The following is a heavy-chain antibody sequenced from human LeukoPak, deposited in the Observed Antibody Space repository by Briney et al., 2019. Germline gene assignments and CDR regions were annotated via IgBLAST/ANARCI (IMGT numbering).Heavy chain of an antibody. CDR1: GFTFSNAW. J-gene: IGHJ4*02. Sequence: GGSLRLSCAASGFTFSNAWMSWVRQAPGKGLEWVGRIKSKTDGGTTDYAAPVKGRFTISRDDSKNTLYLQMNSLKTEDTAVYYCTTGPPVYGGNSAEPFDYWGQGTLVTVSS. V-gene: IGHV3-15*01. CDR3: TTGPPVYGGNSAEPFDY. D-gene: IGHD4-23*01. CDR2: IKSKTDGGTT.